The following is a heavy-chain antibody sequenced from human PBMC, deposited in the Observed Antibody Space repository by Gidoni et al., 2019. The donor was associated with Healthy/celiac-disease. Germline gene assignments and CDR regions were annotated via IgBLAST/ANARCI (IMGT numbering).Heavy chain of an antibody. V-gene: IGHV3-9*01. CDR3: AKDMVRGVARNDAFDI. CDR2: ISWNSGSI. CDR1: GFNFDDSA. Sequence: EVQLVESGGGLVQPGRSLRISCSASGFNFDDSAMPWVRQAPGQGLEWVSGISWNSGSIGYADSVKGRFTISRDNAKNSLYLQMNSLRAEDTALYYCAKDMVRGVARNDAFDIWGQGTMVTVSS. J-gene: IGHJ3*02. D-gene: IGHD3-10*01.